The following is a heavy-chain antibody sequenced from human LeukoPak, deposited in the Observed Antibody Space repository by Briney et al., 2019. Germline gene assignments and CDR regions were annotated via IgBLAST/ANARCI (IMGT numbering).Heavy chain of an antibody. CDR3: VRDGDVVVVTATLDY. CDR2: ISGSGGST. CDR1: GFTFSSYE. D-gene: IGHD2-21*02. J-gene: IGHJ4*02. Sequence: TGGSLRLSCAASGFTFSSYEMNWVRQAPGKGLEWVSAISGSGGSTYYADSVKGRFTISRDNSKNTLYLQMNSLRAEDTAVYYCVRDGDVVVVTATLDYWGQGTLVTVSS. V-gene: IGHV3-23*01.